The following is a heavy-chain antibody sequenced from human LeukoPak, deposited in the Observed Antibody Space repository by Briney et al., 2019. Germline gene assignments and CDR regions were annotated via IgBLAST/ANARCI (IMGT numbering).Heavy chain of an antibody. CDR2: ISAYNGNT. CDR1: GYTFTSYG. J-gene: IGHJ4*02. V-gene: IGHV1-18*01. Sequence: ASVKVSCKASGYTFTSYGISWERQAPGQGLEWMGWISAYNGNTNYAQKLQGRVTMTTDTSTSTAYMELRSLRSDDTAVYYCARDKREEYDSSGYSDYWGQGTLVTVSS. CDR3: ARDKREEYDSSGYSDY. D-gene: IGHD3-22*01.